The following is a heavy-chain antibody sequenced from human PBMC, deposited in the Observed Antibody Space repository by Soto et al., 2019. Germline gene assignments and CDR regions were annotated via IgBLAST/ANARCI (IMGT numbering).Heavy chain of an antibody. Sequence: GGSLRLSCAASGFTFSSYGMHWVRQAPGKGLEWVAVISYDGSNKYYADSVKGRFTISRDNSKNTLYLQMNSLRAEGTAVYYCAKDFSSSWYSYYYYYYGMDVWGQGTTVTVSS. J-gene: IGHJ6*02. V-gene: IGHV3-30*18. D-gene: IGHD6-13*01. CDR3: AKDFSSSWYSYYYYYYGMDV. CDR1: GFTFSSYG. CDR2: ISYDGSNK.